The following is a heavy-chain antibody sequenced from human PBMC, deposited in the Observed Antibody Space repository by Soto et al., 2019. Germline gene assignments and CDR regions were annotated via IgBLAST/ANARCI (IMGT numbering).Heavy chain of an antibody. Sequence: QLQLQESGPGLVKPSETLSLTCTVSGGSISSSSYYWGWIRQPPGKGLEWIGSIYYSGSTYYNPSLKSRVPISVDTSKNQCSLKLSSVTAADTAVYYCARRAGGAYSSSWYNWFDPWGQGTLVTVSS. V-gene: IGHV4-39*01. J-gene: IGHJ5*02. CDR1: GGSISSSSYY. D-gene: IGHD6-13*01. CDR3: ARRAGGAYSSSWYNWFDP. CDR2: IYYSGST.